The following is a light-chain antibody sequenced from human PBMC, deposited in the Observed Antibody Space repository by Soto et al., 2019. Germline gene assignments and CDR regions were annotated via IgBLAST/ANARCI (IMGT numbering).Light chain of an antibody. CDR2: EVS. V-gene: IGLV2-14*01. CDR3: TSYAGSNNRV. J-gene: IGLJ3*02. CDR1: SRDVGIYNY. Sequence: QSVLTQPASVSGSPGQSITISCTGTSRDVGIYNYVSWYQHHPGKAPKLLIYEVSNRPSGVSDRFSGSKSGNTASLTISGLQPEDEADYYCTSYAGSNNRVFGGGTKLTVL.